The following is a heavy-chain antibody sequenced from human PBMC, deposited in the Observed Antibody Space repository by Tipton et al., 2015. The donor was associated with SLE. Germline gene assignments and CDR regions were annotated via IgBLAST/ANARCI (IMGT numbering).Heavy chain of an antibody. CDR3: ARLGSSGWFNWIDP. V-gene: IGHV4-59*01. Sequence: LRLSCTVSGGSISSYYWSWIRQPPGKGLEWIGYIYYSGSTNYNPSLKSRLTISVETSKNQFSLKLSSVSAADTAVYYCARLGSSGWFNWIDPWGQGSLVTVSS. CDR2: IYYSGST. J-gene: IGHJ5*02. D-gene: IGHD6-19*01. CDR1: GGSISSYY.